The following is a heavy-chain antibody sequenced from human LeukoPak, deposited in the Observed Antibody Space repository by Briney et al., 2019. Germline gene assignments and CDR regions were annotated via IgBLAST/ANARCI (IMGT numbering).Heavy chain of an antibody. D-gene: IGHD1-7*01. Sequence: GGSLRLSCAASGFTLDDYAMHWVREAPGKGLEGVSGIRWNSGRIGYGDSGKGRFTISRDNGKNSLYLQMNSLRAEDTALYYCAKDIKQLDLRQGDAFDIWGQGTMVTFSS. V-gene: IGHV3-9*01. CDR3: AKDIKQLDLRQGDAFDI. J-gene: IGHJ3*02. CDR1: GFTLDDYA. CDR2: IRWNSGRI.